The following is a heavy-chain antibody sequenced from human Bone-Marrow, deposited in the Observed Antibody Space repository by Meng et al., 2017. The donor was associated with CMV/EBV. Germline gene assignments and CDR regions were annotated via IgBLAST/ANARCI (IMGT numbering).Heavy chain of an antibody. CDR3: ARVPIYGGNGFEI. CDR1: EFTFSSHS. J-gene: IGHJ3*02. V-gene: IGHV3-48*04. D-gene: IGHD4/OR15-4a*01. CDR2: ISSGSSTI. Sequence: GGSLRLSCAASEFTFSSHSMNWVRQAPGKGPEWVSYISSGSSTIYYVDSVKGRFTISRDDAKNSLYLQMNSLRAEDTAVYYCARVPIYGGNGFEIWGRGTLVTVSS.